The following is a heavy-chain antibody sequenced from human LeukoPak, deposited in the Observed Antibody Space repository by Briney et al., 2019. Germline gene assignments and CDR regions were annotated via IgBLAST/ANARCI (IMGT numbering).Heavy chain of an antibody. V-gene: IGHV3-23*01. CDR2: TSGSGGST. D-gene: IGHD6-13*01. J-gene: IGHJ5*02. CDR1: GFTFSSYW. Sequence: GGSLRLSCAASGFTFSSYWMHWVRQAPGKGLEWVSATSGSGGSTYYADSVKGRFTISRDNSKNTLYLQMNSLRAEDTAVYYCAKKDSSSWSGVFDPWGQGTLVTVSS. CDR3: AKKDSSSWSGVFDP.